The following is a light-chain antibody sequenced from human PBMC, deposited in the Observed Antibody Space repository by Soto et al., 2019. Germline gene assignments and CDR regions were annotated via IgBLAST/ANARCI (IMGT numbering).Light chain of an antibody. J-gene: IGKJ1*01. CDR1: QSISSH. Sequence: DIQMTPSPSSLSASVVDRVTITCRASQSISSHLNWYQQKAGKAPKLLISGASSLESGVPSRFSGSGSGTDFTLTISSLQPEDFATYYCQQSYSTPRTFGQGTKVDIK. CDR2: GAS. V-gene: IGKV1-39*01. CDR3: QQSYSTPRT.